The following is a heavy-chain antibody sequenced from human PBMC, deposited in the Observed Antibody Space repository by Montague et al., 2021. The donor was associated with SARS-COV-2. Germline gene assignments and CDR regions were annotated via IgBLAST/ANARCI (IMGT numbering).Heavy chain of an antibody. CDR1: GGSVSSGSFY. CDR2: IYYTGSS. V-gene: IGHV4-61*01. CDR3: ASLRGSADILTACQGVSWLYGMDV. Sequence: SETLSLTCTVSGGSVSSGSFYWSWIRQPPGKGLELIGYIYYTGSSNYNPSLKSRVTISVDTSKNQFSLKLSSVTAADTAVYYCASLRGSADILTACQGVSWLYGMDVWGQGTTVTVSS. J-gene: IGHJ6*02. D-gene: IGHD3-9*01.